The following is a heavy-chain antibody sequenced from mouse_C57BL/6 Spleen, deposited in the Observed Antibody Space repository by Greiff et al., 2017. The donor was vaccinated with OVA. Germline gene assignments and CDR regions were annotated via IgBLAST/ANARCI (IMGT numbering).Heavy chain of an antibody. D-gene: IGHD3-2*02. CDR1: GYSFTDYN. CDR3: ARRGTAQATYYAMDY. J-gene: IGHJ4*01. CDR2: INPNYGTT. Sequence: EVQLQQSGPELVKPGASVQISCKASGYSFTDYNMNWVKQSNGKSLEWIGVINPNYGTTSYNQKFKGKATLTVDQSSSTAYMQLNSLTSEDSAVYYCARRGTAQATYYAMDYWGQGTSVTVSS. V-gene: IGHV1-39*01.